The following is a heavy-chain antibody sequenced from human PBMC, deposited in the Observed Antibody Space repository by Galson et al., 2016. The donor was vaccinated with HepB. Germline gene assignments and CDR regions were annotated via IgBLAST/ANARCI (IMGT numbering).Heavy chain of an antibody. V-gene: IGHV1-69*13. CDR3: AREGGDAFDI. Sequence: SVKVSCKASGGTFSSYAISWVRQAPGQGLEWMGGIIPIFGTANYAQKFQGRVTITADESTSTAYMELSSLRSDDTAVCYCAREGGDAFDIWGQGTMVTVSS. CDR2: IIPIFGTA. D-gene: IGHD3-16*01. CDR1: GGTFSSYA. J-gene: IGHJ3*02.